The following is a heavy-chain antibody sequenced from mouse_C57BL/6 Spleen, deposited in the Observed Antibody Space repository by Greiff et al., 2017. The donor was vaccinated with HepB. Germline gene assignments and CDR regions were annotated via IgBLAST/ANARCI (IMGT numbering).Heavy chain of an antibody. J-gene: IGHJ1*03. CDR2: ISYDGSN. V-gene: IGHV3-6*01. CDR1: GYSITSGYY. Sequence: VQLKESGPGLVKPSQSLSLTCSVTGYSITSGYYWNWIRQFPGNKLEWMGYISYDGSNNYNPSLKNRISITRDTSKNQFFLKLNSVTTEDTATYYCARGGYHWYFDVWGTGTTVTVSS. CDR3: ARGGYHWYFDV.